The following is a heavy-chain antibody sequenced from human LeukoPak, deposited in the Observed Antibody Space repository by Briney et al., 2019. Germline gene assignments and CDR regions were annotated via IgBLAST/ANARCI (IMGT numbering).Heavy chain of an antibody. V-gene: IGHV1-2*02. CDR2: INPNSGGT. D-gene: IGHD4-23*01. CDR3: ARVADYGGNDPLDY. CDR1: GYTFTGYY. J-gene: IGHJ4*02. Sequence: ASVKVSCKASGYTFTGYYLHWVRQAPGQGLEWMGWINPNSGGTNYAQKFQGRVTMTSDTSISTAYMELSRLRSDDTAVYYCARVADYGGNDPLDYWGQGTLVTVSS.